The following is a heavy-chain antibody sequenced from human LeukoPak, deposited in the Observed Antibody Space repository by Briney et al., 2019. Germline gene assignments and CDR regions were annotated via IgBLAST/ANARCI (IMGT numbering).Heavy chain of an antibody. Sequence: GASVKVSCKASGYTFTGYYIHWVRQAPGQGLEWMGWINPDSGGTNYAQNLQGRVTMTTDTSTSTAYMELRSLRSDDTAVYYCARVDKHRYYYYYMDVWGKGTTVTVSS. V-gene: IGHV1-2*02. J-gene: IGHJ6*03. CDR3: ARVDKHRYYYYYMDV. D-gene: IGHD3-9*01. CDR1: GYTFTGYY. CDR2: INPDSGGT.